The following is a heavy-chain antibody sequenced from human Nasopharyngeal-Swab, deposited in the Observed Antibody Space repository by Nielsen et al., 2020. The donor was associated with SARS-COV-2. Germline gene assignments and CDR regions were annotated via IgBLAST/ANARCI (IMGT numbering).Heavy chain of an antibody. Sequence: SETLSLTCTVSGCSISSSSYYWGWLRQPPGKGLEWIGSIYYSGSTYYNPSLKSRVTISVDTSKNQFSLKLSSVTAADTAVYYCARYDYSNEGAYYYYYMDVWGKGTTVTVSS. CDR3: ARYDYSNEGAYYYYYMDV. V-gene: IGHV4-39*01. CDR2: IYYSGST. D-gene: IGHD4-11*01. CDR1: GCSISSSSYY. J-gene: IGHJ6*03.